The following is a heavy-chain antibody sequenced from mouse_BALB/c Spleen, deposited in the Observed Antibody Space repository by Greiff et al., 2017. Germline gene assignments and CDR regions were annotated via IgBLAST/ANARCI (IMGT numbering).Heavy chain of an antibody. Sequence: QVQLKQPGAELVKPGASVKLSCKASGYTFTSYWMHWVKQRPGQGLEWIGEIDPSDSYTNYNQKFKGKATLTVDKSSSTAYMQLSSLTSEDSAVYYCARGYGNYEGFAYWGQGTLVTVSA. J-gene: IGHJ3*01. CDR3: ARGYGNYEGFAY. CDR1: GYTFTSYW. D-gene: IGHD2-10*02. V-gene: IGHV1-69*02. CDR2: IDPSDSYT.